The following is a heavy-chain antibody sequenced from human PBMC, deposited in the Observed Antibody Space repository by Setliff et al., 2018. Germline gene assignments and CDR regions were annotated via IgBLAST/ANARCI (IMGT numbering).Heavy chain of an antibody. CDR1: GGTFSSYA. CDR2: IIPIFGST. CDR3: ARRVSYDSSGYPLGY. Sequence: SVKVSCKASGGTFSSYAISWVRQAPGQGLEWMGGIIPIFGSTNYAQKFQDRVTITADESTSTAYMELSSLRFEDTAVYFCARRVSYDSSGYPLGYWGQGTLVTVSS. J-gene: IGHJ4*02. D-gene: IGHD3-22*01. V-gene: IGHV1-69*13.